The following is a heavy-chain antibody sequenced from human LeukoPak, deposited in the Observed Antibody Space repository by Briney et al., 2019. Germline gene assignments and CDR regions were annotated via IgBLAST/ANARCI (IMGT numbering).Heavy chain of an antibody. CDR3: ARGPNDYVWGSYRRKVFFDY. CDR1: GYSISSGNY. D-gene: IGHD3-16*02. Sequence: PSETLSLTCTVSGYSISSGNYWGWIRQPPGKGLEWIGNIYHGGSTDYNPSLKSRVTISVDTSKNQFSLKLSSVTAADTAVYYCARGPNDYVWGSYRRKVFFDYWGQGTLVTVSS. J-gene: IGHJ4*02. V-gene: IGHV4-38-2*02. CDR2: IYHGGST.